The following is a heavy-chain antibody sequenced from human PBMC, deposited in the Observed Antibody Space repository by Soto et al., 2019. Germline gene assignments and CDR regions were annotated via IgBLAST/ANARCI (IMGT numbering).Heavy chain of an antibody. CDR3: ARGDDFDYYYGVDV. V-gene: IGHV1-69*06. J-gene: IGHJ6*02. Sequence: SVKVSCKAYGGTFSSHAISWVRQAPGQGLEWMGGITPIFGTANYAQTFQGRVTITADKFTATAYMELRSLTSEDTAIYYCARGDDFDYYYGVDVWGQGTTVTVPS. CDR1: GGTFSSHA. D-gene: IGHD3-16*01. CDR2: ITPIFGTA.